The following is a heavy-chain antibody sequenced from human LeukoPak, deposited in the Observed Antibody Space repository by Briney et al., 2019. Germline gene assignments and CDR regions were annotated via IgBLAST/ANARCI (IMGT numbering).Heavy chain of an antibody. J-gene: IGHJ4*02. Sequence: GSLRLSCAASGFTFNSYAMNWVRQAPGKGLDWVSAVSASGGRTYYADSVKGRFTISRDNSKNTLYLQMSNLRADDTAVYYCAKDCNAVTRSYFDYWGQGTLVTVSS. CDR3: AKDCNAVTRSYFDY. CDR2: VSASGGRT. CDR1: GFTFNSYA. D-gene: IGHD4-17*01. V-gene: IGHV3-23*01.